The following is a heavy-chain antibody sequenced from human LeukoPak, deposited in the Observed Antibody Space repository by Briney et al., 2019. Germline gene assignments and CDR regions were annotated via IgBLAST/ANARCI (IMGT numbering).Heavy chain of an antibody. J-gene: IGHJ3*02. V-gene: IGHV4-4*07. Sequence: SETLSLTCTVSGGSISSYYWSWIRQPAGKGLEWIGCIYTSGSTNYNPSLKSRVTMSVDTSKNQFSLKLSSVTAADTAVYYCAGEQLVQPDAFDIWGQGTMVTVSS. D-gene: IGHD6-13*01. CDR2: IYTSGST. CDR3: AGEQLVQPDAFDI. CDR1: GGSISSYY.